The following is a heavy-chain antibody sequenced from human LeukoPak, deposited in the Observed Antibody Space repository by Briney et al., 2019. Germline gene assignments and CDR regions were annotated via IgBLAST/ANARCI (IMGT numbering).Heavy chain of an antibody. CDR1: GFTFDDYA. J-gene: IGHJ4*02. Sequence: GGPLRLSCAACGFTFDDYAMNWVRQAPGKGLEWVSGINWNGGSTYYRDSVKGRFTISRDNAKNSLYLQMNSLRAEDTALYYCARVKGSGYRNSIDYWGQGTLVTVSS. CDR2: INWNGGST. D-gene: IGHD3-3*01. CDR3: ARVKGSGYRNSIDY. V-gene: IGHV3-20*04.